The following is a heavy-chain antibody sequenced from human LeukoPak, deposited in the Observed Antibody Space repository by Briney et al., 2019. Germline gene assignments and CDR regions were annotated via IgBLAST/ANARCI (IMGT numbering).Heavy chain of an antibody. CDR1: GGSISSYY. CDR2: IYTSGST. J-gene: IGHJ6*02. D-gene: IGHD4-17*01. V-gene: IGHV4-4*07. Sequence: PSETLSLTCTVSGGSISSYYWSWIRQPAGKGLEWIGRIYTSGSTNYNPSLKSRVTMSVDTSKNQFSLKLSSVTAADTAVYYCARAATTVTTYYYYGMDVWGQGTTVTVSS. CDR3: ARAATTVTTYYYYGMDV.